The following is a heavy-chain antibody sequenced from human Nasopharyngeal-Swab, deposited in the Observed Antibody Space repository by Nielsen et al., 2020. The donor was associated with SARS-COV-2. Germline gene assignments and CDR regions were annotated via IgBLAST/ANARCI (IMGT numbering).Heavy chain of an antibody. D-gene: IGHD3-22*01. Sequence: GESLKISCAASGFTFSSYSMNWVRQAPGKGLEWVSSISSSSSYIYYADSVKGRFTISRDNAKNSLYLQMSSLRAEDTAVYYCARVGGYYDSSGYGGDFDYWGQGTLVTVSS. J-gene: IGHJ4*02. CDR3: ARVGGYYDSSGYGGDFDY. CDR1: GFTFSSYS. CDR2: ISSSSSYI. V-gene: IGHV3-21*01.